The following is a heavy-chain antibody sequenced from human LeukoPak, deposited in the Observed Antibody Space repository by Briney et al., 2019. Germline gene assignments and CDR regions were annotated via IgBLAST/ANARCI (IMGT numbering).Heavy chain of an antibody. CDR3: AKGGYCSGGSCNGLFDY. CDR2: ISGSGGST. Sequence: GGSLRLPCAASGFTFSSYAMSWVRQAPGKGLEWVSAISGSGGSTYYADSVKGRFTISRDNSKNTLYLQMNSLRAEDTAVYYCAKGGYCSGGSCNGLFDYWGQGTLVTVSS. D-gene: IGHD2-15*01. V-gene: IGHV3-23*01. J-gene: IGHJ4*02. CDR1: GFTFSSYA.